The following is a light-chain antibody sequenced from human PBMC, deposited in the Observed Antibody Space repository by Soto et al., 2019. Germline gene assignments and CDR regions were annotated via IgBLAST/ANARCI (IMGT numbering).Light chain of an antibody. Sequence: QSALTQPPSASGSPGQSVTISCTGTSSDVGGYNYVSWYQQNPGKAPKLMIYEVSKRPSGVPDRFSGSKSGNTASLTVSGLQAEDEADYYCSSYAGSNNPWVFGGGTKL. CDR3: SSYAGSNNPWV. CDR2: EVS. CDR1: SSDVGGYNY. V-gene: IGLV2-8*01. J-gene: IGLJ3*02.